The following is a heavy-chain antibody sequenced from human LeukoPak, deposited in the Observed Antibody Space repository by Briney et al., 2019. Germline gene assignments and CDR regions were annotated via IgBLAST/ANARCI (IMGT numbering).Heavy chain of an antibody. Sequence: SETLSLTCTVSGGSISSYYWSWIRQPPGKGLEWIGYIYYSGSTNYNPPLKSRVTISVDTSKNQFSLKLSSVTAADTAVYYCASPRLGELFPDYWGQGTLVTVSS. D-gene: IGHD3-10*01. J-gene: IGHJ4*02. V-gene: IGHV4-59*01. CDR2: IYYSGST. CDR1: GGSISSYY. CDR3: ASPRLGELFPDY.